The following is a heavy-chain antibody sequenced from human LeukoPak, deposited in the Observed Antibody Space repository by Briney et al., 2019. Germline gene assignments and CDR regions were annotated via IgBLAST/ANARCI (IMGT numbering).Heavy chain of an antibody. CDR3: ARARPYSSGWYHSYYYYYYYMDV. CDR2: IYHSGST. D-gene: IGHD6-19*01. J-gene: IGHJ6*03. V-gene: IGHV4-38-2*02. CDR1: GYSISSGYY. Sequence: SEALSLTCTVSGYSISSGYYWGWIRQPPGKGLEWIGSIYHSGSTYYNPSLKSRVTISVDTSKNQFSLKLSSVTAADTAVYYCARARPYSSGWYHSYYYYYYYMDVWGKGTTVTASS.